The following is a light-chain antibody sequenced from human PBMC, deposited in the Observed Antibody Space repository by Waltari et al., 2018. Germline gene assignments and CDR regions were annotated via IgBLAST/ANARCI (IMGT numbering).Light chain of an antibody. V-gene: IGLV1-44*01. CDR2: SNN. J-gene: IGLJ1*01. Sequence: QSVLTQPPSASGTPGQRVTISCSGSGSHIGSNSVTWFQQVPGTAPKLLIYSNNQWPSGVPDRFSGSKSGTSASLAISGLQSEDEADYYCAAWDDSLNGYVFGTGTKVTVL. CDR3: AAWDDSLNGYV. CDR1: GSHIGSNS.